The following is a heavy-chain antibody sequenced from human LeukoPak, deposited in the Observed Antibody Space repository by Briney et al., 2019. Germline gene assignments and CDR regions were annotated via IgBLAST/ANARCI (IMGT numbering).Heavy chain of an antibody. Sequence: GESLKISCKGSGYSFTSYWIGWVRQMPGKGLEWMGIIYPGDSDTRYSPSFQGQVTISADKSISTAYLQWSSLKASDTAMYYCARVGRLYGDYFGYFDYWGQGTLVTVSS. CDR3: ARVGRLYGDYFGYFDY. J-gene: IGHJ4*02. V-gene: IGHV5-51*01. D-gene: IGHD4-17*01. CDR2: IYPGDSDT. CDR1: GYSFTSYW.